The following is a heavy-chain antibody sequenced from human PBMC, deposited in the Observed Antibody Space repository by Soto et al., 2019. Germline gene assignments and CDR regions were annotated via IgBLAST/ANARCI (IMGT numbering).Heavy chain of an antibody. Sequence: ASVKVSCKGSGYTFTSYAMHWGRQAPGQRLEWMGWINAGNGNTKYSQKFQGRVTITRDTSASTAYMELSSLRSEDTAVYYCASSYYYDSSGYSSLYYYYGMDVWGQGTTVTV. V-gene: IGHV1-3*01. D-gene: IGHD3-22*01. CDR3: ASSYYYDSSGYSSLYYYYGMDV. CDR1: GYTFTSYA. CDR2: INAGNGNT. J-gene: IGHJ6*02.